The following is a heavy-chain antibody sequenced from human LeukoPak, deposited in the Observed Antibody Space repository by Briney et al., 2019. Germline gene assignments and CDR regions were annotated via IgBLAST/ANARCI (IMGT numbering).Heavy chain of an antibody. Sequence: GGSLRLSCAASGFTFSSYWMSWVRQAPGKGLEWVANIKQDGSEKYYVDSVKGRFTISRDNAKNSLYLQMNSLRAEDTAVYYCARGGSSGYCSSTSCYDYYYMDVWGKGTTVTVSS. V-gene: IGHV3-7*01. J-gene: IGHJ6*03. CDR1: GFTFSSYW. CDR3: ARGGSSGYCSSTSCYDYYYMDV. D-gene: IGHD2-2*01. CDR2: IKQDGSEK.